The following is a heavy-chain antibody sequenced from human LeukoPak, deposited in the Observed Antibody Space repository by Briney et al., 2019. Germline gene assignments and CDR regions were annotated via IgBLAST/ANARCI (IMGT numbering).Heavy chain of an antibody. CDR1: VFTFSDAW. V-gene: IGHV3-15*01. Sequence: GGSLRLSCAASVFTFSDAWVSWGRRAPGKGREWVGRIKSKSDGETIDYAEPVKGRFTISRDDSKNTLYLQMNSLKIEDTAVYYCTTYRDYDSSGYWDWGQGTLVTVSS. CDR3: TTYRDYDSSGYWD. J-gene: IGHJ4*02. D-gene: IGHD3-22*01. CDR2: IKSKSDGETI.